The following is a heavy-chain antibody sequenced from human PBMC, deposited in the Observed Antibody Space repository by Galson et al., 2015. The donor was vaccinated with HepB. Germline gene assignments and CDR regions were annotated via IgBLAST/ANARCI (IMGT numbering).Heavy chain of an antibody. CDR1: GGSINTYY. Sequence: SETLSLTCTVSGGSINTYYWSWIRQPPGKGLEWIGFIHYSGSTNYAPSLKGRVTTSVDTSKNQFSLKVNSVTAADAAVYFCARQGRELNMDVWGKGTMVTVAS. D-gene: IGHD3-10*01. V-gene: IGHV4-59*08. J-gene: IGHJ6*04. CDR2: IHYSGST. CDR3: ARQGRELNMDV.